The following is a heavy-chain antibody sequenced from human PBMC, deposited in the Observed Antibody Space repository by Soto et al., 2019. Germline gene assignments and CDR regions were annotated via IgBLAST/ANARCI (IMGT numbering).Heavy chain of an antibody. CDR3: AREGVGAPYYYYGMDV. CDR1: GDSIRSYY. CDR2: ISYTGST. D-gene: IGHD2-15*01. Sequence: SETLSLTCTVSGDSIRSYYWSWIRQPPGKGLEWIGYISYTGSTHYNPSLKSRVTISADTSKNQFSLKLSSVTTADTALYYCAREGVGAPYYYYGMDVWGQGSTVTVYS. V-gene: IGHV4-59*01. J-gene: IGHJ6*02.